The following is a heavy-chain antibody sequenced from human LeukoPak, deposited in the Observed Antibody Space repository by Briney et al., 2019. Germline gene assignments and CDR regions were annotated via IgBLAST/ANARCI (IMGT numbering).Heavy chain of an antibody. CDR1: GGSISSYY. J-gene: IGHJ4*02. Sequence: SETLSLTCTVSGGSISSYYWSWIRQPPGKGLEWIGYIYYSGSTNYNPSLKSRVTISVDTSKNQFSLKLSSVTAADTAVYYCARVISLRGYPDYWGQGTLVTVSS. V-gene: IGHV4-59*01. D-gene: IGHD3-3*01. CDR3: ARVISLRGYPDY. CDR2: IYYSGST.